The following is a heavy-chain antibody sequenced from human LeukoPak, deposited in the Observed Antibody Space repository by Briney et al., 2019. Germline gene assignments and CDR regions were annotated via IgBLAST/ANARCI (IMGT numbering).Heavy chain of an antibody. V-gene: IGHV3-74*01. Sequence: GGSQRLSCAASGFTFSGYWMHWVRQTPGKGLVWVSRISNDGATTTYADSVRGRFTISRDNAKNTLYLQMNSLRAEDTAVYYCARTQGNTFGDSWGRGTLVTVSS. CDR2: ISNDGATT. D-gene: IGHD3-16*01. CDR3: ARTQGNTFGDS. CDR1: GFTFSGYW. J-gene: IGHJ4*02.